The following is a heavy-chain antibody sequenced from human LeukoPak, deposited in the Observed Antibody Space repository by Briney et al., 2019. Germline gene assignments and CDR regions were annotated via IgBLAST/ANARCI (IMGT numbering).Heavy chain of an antibody. J-gene: IGHJ4*02. CDR2: MNPNSGNT. D-gene: IGHD6-19*01. Sequence: GASVKVSCKASGYTFTSYDINWVRQATGQGLEWMGWMNPNSGNTGYAQKFQGRVTITRNTSISTAYMELSSLRSEDTAVYYCARGAGYGPGIAVAGPIDYWGQGTLVTVSS. CDR3: ARGAGYGPGIAVAGPIDY. V-gene: IGHV1-8*03. CDR1: GYTFTSYD.